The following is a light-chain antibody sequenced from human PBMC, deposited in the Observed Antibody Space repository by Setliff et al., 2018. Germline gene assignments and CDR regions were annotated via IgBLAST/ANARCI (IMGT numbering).Light chain of an antibody. CDR3: QQYNNWPPLFT. CDR2: GAS. J-gene: IGKJ3*01. Sequence: TLSVSPGERATLSCRASQSVSSNLAWYQQKPGQAPRLLIYGASTRATGIPARFSGSGSGTEFTLTISSLQSEDFAVYYCQQYNNWPPLFTFGPGTKVDIK. V-gene: IGKV3-15*01. CDR1: QSVSSN.